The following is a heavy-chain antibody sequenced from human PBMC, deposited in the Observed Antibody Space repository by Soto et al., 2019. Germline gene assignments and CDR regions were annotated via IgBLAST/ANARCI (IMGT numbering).Heavy chain of an antibody. CDR2: IWYDGSNK. CDR1: GFTFSSYG. D-gene: IGHD4-17*01. J-gene: IGHJ4*02. Sequence: QVQLVESGGGVVQPGRSLRLSCAASGFTFSSYGMHWVRQAPGKGLEWVAVIWYDGSNKYYADSVKGRFTISRDNSKNTLYLQMNSRRAEDTAVYYCARVPHLYGGNLCFDYWGQGTLVTVSS. V-gene: IGHV3-33*01. CDR3: ARVPHLYGGNLCFDY.